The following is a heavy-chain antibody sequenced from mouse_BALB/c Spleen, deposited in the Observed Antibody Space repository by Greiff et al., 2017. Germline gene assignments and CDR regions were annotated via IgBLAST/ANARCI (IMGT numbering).Heavy chain of an antibody. V-gene: IGHV5-6*01. CDR3: ARHGYYDDDNALDY. Sequence: EVQGVESGGDLVKPGGSLKLSCAASGFTFSSYGMSWVRQTPDKRLEWVATISSGGSYTYYPDSVTGRFTISRDNAKNTLYLQMSSLKSEDTAMYYCARHGYYDDDNALDYWGQGTSVTVSS. J-gene: IGHJ4*01. CDR2: ISSGGSYT. D-gene: IGHD2-4*01. CDR1: GFTFSSYG.